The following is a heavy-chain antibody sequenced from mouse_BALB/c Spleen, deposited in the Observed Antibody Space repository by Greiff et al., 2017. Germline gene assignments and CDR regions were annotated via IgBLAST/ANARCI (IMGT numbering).Heavy chain of an antibody. CDR3: ARWGNDGYSGLFDY. J-gene: IGHJ2*01. CDR2: INPSNGRT. Sequence: QVQLQQPGAELVKPGASVKLSCKASGYTFTSYWMHWVKQRPGQGLEWIGEINPSNGRTNYNEKFKSKATLTVDKSSSTAYMQLSSLTSEDSAVYYCARWGNDGYSGLFDYWGQGTTLTVSS. CDR1: GYTFTSYW. D-gene: IGHD2-3*01. V-gene: IGHV1S81*02.